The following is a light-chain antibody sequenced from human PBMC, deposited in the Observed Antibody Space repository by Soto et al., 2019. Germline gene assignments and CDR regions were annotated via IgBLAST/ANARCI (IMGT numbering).Light chain of an antibody. CDR2: AAS. CDR3: QQANSFPL. CDR1: QGISSW. Sequence: DIQMTQSPSSVSASVGDRVTITCRASQGISSWLAWYQQKQGKAPKLLIYAASSLQSGVTSRFSSSGYGTDFTLTSSRPQDEAFANYYCQQANSFPLFGPRTKVDIK. J-gene: IGKJ3*01. V-gene: IGKV1-12*01.